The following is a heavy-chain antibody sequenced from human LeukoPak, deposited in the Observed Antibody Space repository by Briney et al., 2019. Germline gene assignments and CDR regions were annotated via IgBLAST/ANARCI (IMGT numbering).Heavy chain of an antibody. CDR2: ISFSGSTT. CDR3: ATGGVTTGY. J-gene: IGHJ4*02. CDR1: GFAFNYAW. D-gene: IGHD2-21*02. V-gene: IGHV3-11*04. Sequence: GGSLRLSCAASGFAFNYAWVSWIRQAPGKGLEWVSYISFSGSTTYYADSVKGRFTISRDNAKNSLYLQMNSLRAEDTAVYYCATGGVTTGYWGQGTLVTVSS.